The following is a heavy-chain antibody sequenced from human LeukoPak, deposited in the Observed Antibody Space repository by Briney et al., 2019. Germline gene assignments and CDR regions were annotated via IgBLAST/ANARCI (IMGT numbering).Heavy chain of an antibody. Sequence: SETLSLTCAVYGGSFSGYYWSWIRQSPGKGLEWIGEINHSGSTNYNPSLKSRVTISVDTSKNQFSLKLSSVTAADTAVYYCARRGYANDYWGQGTLVTVSS. J-gene: IGHJ4*02. V-gene: IGHV4-34*01. D-gene: IGHD5-12*01. CDR2: INHSGST. CDR3: ARRGYANDY. CDR1: GGSFSGYY.